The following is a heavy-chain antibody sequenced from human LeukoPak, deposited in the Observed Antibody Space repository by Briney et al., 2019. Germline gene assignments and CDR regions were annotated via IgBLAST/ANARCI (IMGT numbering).Heavy chain of an antibody. D-gene: IGHD2-15*01. CDR2: INSDIYSNTI. V-gene: IGHV3-48*01. CDR1: GFTLSSYS. Sequence: PGGSLRLSCAASGFTLSSYSMNWVRQAPGKGLEWISYINSDIYSNTIYYADTVKGRFTISRDNGKNSLYLQMNSLRAEDTAIYYCVRGCSDTCYRFDYWGQGTLVTVSS. CDR3: VRGCSDTCYRFDY. J-gene: IGHJ4*02.